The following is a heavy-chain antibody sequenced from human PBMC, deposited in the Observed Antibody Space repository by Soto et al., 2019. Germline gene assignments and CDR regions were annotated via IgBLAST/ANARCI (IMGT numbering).Heavy chain of an antibody. V-gene: IGHV1-69*01. CDR2: IIPIFGTA. CDR3: ARGVGGVAATPSWFDP. Sequence: QVQLVQSGAEVKKPGSSVKVSCKASGGTFSSYAISWVRQAPGQGLEWMGGIIPIFGTANYAQKFQGRVTITADESTSPAYMELSSLRSEDTAVYYCARGVGGVAATPSWFDPWGQGTLVTVSS. D-gene: IGHD2-15*01. CDR1: GGTFSSYA. J-gene: IGHJ5*02.